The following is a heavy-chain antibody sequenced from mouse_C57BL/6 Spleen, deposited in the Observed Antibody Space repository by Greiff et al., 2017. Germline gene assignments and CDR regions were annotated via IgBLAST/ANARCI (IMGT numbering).Heavy chain of an antibody. CDR2: ISSGSSTI. Sequence: EVMLVESGGGLVKPGGSLKLSCAASGFTFSDYGMHWVRQAPEKGLEWVAYISSGSSTIYYADTVKGRFTISRDNAKNTLFLQMTSLRSEDTAMYYCARNGYYEGVDDWGQGTSVTVSS. D-gene: IGHD2-3*01. CDR3: ARNGYYEGVDD. V-gene: IGHV5-17*01. CDR1: GFTFSDYG. J-gene: IGHJ4*01.